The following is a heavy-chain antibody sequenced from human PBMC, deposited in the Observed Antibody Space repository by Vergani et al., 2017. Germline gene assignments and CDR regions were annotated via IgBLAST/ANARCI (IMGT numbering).Heavy chain of an antibody. Sequence: EVQLVESGGGLVKPGGSLRLSCAASGFTFSSYSMNWVRQAPGKGLEWVSSISSSSSYIYYADSVKGRFTIARDNAKNSLYLQMNSLRAEDTAVYYCARDSEVVVITGGDLYWGQGTLVTVSS. CDR1: GFTFSSYS. CDR3: ARDSEVVVITGGDLY. J-gene: IGHJ4*02. CDR2: ISSSSSYI. V-gene: IGHV3-21*01. D-gene: IGHD3-22*01.